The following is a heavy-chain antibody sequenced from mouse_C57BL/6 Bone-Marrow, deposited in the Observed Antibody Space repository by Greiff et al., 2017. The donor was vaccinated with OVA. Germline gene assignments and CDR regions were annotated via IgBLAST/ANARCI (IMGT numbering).Heavy chain of an antibody. V-gene: IGHV5-4*01. CDR3: ARDKDDYDPAWFAY. CDR1: GFTFSSYA. D-gene: IGHD2-4*01. Sequence: EVKLVESGGGLVKPGGSLKLSCAASGFTFSSYAMSWVRQTPEKRLEWVATISDGGSYTYYPDNVKGRFTISRDNAKNNLYLQMSHLKSEDTAMHYCARDKDDYDPAWFAYWGQGTLVTVSA. CDR2: ISDGGSYT. J-gene: IGHJ3*01.